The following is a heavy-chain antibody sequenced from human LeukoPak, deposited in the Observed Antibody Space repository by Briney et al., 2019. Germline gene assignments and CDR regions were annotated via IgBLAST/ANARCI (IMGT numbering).Heavy chain of an antibody. J-gene: IGHJ5*02. CDR3: ATGGAAAGLNWFDP. CDR2: FDPEDGET. Sequence: GASVKVSCKVSGYTLTELSMYWVRQAPGKGLEWMGGFDPEDGETIYAQKFQGRVTMTEDTSTDTAYMELSSLRSEDTAAYYCATGGAAAGLNWFDPWGQGTLVTVSS. D-gene: IGHD6-13*01. V-gene: IGHV1-24*01. CDR1: GYTLTELS.